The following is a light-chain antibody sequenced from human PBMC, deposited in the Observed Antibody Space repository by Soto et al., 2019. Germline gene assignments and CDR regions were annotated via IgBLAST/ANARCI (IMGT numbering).Light chain of an antibody. Sequence: DIQMTQSPSSLSASVGDRVTITCRASHDISNFLDWYQQKPGKVPQLLIYTASTLQSGVTSRFSGSGSGTDFNLTISSLQPEDVATYYCQKYNSAPWTFGQGTKVEIK. J-gene: IGKJ1*01. V-gene: IGKV1-27*01. CDR1: HDISNF. CDR3: QKYNSAPWT. CDR2: TAS.